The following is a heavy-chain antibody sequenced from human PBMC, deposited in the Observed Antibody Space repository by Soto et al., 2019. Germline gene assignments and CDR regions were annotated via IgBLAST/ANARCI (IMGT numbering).Heavy chain of an antibody. V-gene: IGHV1-3*01. CDR1: GYTFTSYA. Sequence: GASVKVSCKASGYTFTSYAMHWVRQAPGQRLEWMGWINAGNGNTKYSQKFQGRVTITRDTSASTAYMELSSLRSEDTAVYYCARAATRDSKSTVTTHYFDYWGQGTLVTVS. J-gene: IGHJ4*02. CDR3: ARAATRDSKSTVTTHYFDY. D-gene: IGHD4-17*01. CDR2: INAGNGNT.